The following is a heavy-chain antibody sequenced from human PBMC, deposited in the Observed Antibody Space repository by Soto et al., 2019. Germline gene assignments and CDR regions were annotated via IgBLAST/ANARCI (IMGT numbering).Heavy chain of an antibody. D-gene: IGHD3-3*01. J-gene: IGHJ6*02. CDR3: ARENYDFWSGYYIKTYYYYYGMDV. V-gene: IGHV1-18*01. CDR1: GGTFSSYA. Sequence: GASVKVSCKASGGTFSSYAISWVRQAPGQGLEWMGWISAYNGNTNYAQKLQGRVTMTTDTSTSTAYMELRSLRSDDTAVYYCARENYDFWSGYYIKTYYYYYGMDVWGQGTTVTVSS. CDR2: ISAYNGNT.